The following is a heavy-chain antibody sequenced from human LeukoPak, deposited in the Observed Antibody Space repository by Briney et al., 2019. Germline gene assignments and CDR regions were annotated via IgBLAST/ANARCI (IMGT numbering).Heavy chain of an antibody. CDR1: GFTFSNAW. D-gene: IGHD3-3*01. V-gene: IGHV3-15*01. CDR3: TTAGRDRYDFWSGYLSYYYYYYMDV. CDR2: IKSKTDGGTT. J-gene: IGHJ6*03. Sequence: GGSLRLSCAASGFTFSNAWMSWVRQAPGKGLEWVGRIKSKTDGGTTDYAAPVKGRFTISRDDSKNTLYLQMNSLKTEDTAVYYCTTAGRDRYDFWSGYLSYYYYYYMDVWGKGTTVTVSS.